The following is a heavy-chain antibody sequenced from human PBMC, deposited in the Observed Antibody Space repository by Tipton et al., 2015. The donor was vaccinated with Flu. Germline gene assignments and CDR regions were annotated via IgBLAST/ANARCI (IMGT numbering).Heavy chain of an antibody. CDR2: IYSGGST. CDR3: ARDLNWGYSNPWFDP. J-gene: IGHJ5*02. D-gene: IGHD4-11*01. Sequence: SLRLSCAASGFTVSSNYMSWVRQAPGKGLEWVSVIYSGGSTYYADSVKGRFTISRDNSKNTLYLQMNSLRAEDTAVYYCARDLNWGYSNPWFDPWGQGTLVPVSS. V-gene: IGHV3-66*01. CDR1: GFTVSSNY.